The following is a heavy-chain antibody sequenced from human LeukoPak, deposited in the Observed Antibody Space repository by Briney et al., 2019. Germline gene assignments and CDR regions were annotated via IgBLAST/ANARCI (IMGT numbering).Heavy chain of an antibody. J-gene: IGHJ3*02. CDR1: GFTFSSYS. CDR2: ISSSSSTI. Sequence: GGSLRLSCAASGFTFSSYSMNWVRQAPGKGLEWVSYISSSSSTIYYADSVKGRFTISRDNAKNSLYLQMNSLRAEDTAVYYCAREYSSSWPPSDAFDIWGQGTMVTVSS. D-gene: IGHD6-6*01. CDR3: AREYSSSWPPSDAFDI. V-gene: IGHV3-48*01.